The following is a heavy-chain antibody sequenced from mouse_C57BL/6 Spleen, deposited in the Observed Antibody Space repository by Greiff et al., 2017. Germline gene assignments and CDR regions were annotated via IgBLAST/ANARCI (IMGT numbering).Heavy chain of an antibody. D-gene: IGHD4-1*01. J-gene: IGHJ3*01. Sequence: VQLQQSGPELVKPGASVKISCKASGYAFSSSWMNWVKQRPGKGLEWIGRIYPGDGDTNYNGKFKGKATLTADKSSSTAYMQLSSLTSEDSAVYFCAIWDGGGAYWGQVTLVTVSA. CDR2: IYPGDGDT. CDR1: GYAFSSSW. CDR3: AIWDGGGAY. V-gene: IGHV1-82*01.